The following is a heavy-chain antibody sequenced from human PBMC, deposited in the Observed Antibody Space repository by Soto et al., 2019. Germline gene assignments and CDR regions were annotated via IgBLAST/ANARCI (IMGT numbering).Heavy chain of an antibody. J-gene: IGHJ6*02. CDR2: IYWDDDK. D-gene: IGHD3-22*01. CDR3: AHRGYYDSSRAYYYYYGMDV. CDR1: GFSLSTSGVG. V-gene: IGHV2-5*02. Sequence: QITLKESGPTLVKPTQTLTLTCTFSGFSLSTSGVGVGWIRQPPGKALEWLALIYWDDDKRYSPSLKSRLTNTKDTSKNQVVLTMTNMDPVDTATYYCAHRGYYDSSRAYYYYYGMDVWGQGTTVTVSS.